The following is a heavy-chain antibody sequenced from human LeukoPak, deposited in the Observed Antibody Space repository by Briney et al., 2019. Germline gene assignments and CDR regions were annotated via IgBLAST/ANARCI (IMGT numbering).Heavy chain of an antibody. V-gene: IGHV1-18*01. CDR1: GYTFTSYG. CDR2: ISAYNGNT. D-gene: IGHD6-13*01. Sequence: ASVKVSCKASGYTFTSYGISWVRQAPGQGLEWMGWISAYNGNTNYAQKLQGRVTMTTDTSTSTAYMELRSLRSDDTAVYYCARDHSSSWSSYYYYYYMDVWGKGTTVTISS. CDR3: ARDHSSSWSSYYYYYYMDV. J-gene: IGHJ6*03.